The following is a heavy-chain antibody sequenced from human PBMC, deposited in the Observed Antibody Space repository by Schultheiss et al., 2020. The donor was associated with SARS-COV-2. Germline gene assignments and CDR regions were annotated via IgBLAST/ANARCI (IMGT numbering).Heavy chain of an antibody. CDR2: IYYSGST. V-gene: IGHV4-61*08. CDR1: GGSISSGGYY. J-gene: IGHJ6*03. CDR3: ARHADFPTYYYMDV. D-gene: IGHD3-3*01. Sequence: SETLSLTCTVSGGSISSGGYYWSWIRQPPGKGLEWIGYIYYSGSTNYNPSLKSRVTISVDTSKNQFSLKLSSVTAADTAVYYCARHADFPTYYYMDVWGKGTTVTVSS.